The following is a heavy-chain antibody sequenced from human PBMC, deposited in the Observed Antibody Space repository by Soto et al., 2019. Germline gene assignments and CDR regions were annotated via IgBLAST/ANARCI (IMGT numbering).Heavy chain of an antibody. J-gene: IGHJ5*02. CDR1: GGSISSIDYF. CDR3: ARVMAAMQNWLDP. Sequence: SETLSLTCSVPGGSISSIDYFWSWIRQPPGKGLEWIGFIYHTGTTYYNPSLRSRVTISIDTSKSQFSMKLNSVTAADTAVYYCARVMAAMQNWLDPWGQGTLVTVSS. V-gene: IGHV4-30-4*01. D-gene: IGHD2-2*01. CDR2: IYHTGTT.